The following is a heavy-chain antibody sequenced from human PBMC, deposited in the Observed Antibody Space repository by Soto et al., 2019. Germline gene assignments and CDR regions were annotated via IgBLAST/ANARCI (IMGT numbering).Heavy chain of an antibody. V-gene: IGHV4-4*02. CDR2: IYHSGST. CDR1: GGSSGSSNC. CDR3: ARVSGSYYYGMDV. Sequence: SETLRLTCAVSGGSSGSSNCWSWVRQPPGKGLEWIGEIYHSGSTNYNPSLKSRVTISVDKSKNQFSLKLSSVTAADTAVYYCARVSGSYYYGMDVWGQGTTVTVSS. D-gene: IGHD1-26*01. J-gene: IGHJ6*02.